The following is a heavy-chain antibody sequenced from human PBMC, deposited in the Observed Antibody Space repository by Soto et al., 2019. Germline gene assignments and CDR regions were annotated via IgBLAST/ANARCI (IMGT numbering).Heavy chain of an antibody. CDR2: VYYSGTT. J-gene: IGHJ3*02. CDR1: GGSINNYY. Sequence: QVQLQESGPGLLKPSETLSLTCTVSGGSINNYYWSWIRQTPGKGLEWIGYVYYSGTTNYNSNLRSRVTILKDTSQNQFSLKLSSVTAADTAVYYCARHTDDILTGNEALDIWGQGTVVTVSS. D-gene: IGHD3-9*01. V-gene: IGHV4-59*08. CDR3: ARHTDDILTGNEALDI.